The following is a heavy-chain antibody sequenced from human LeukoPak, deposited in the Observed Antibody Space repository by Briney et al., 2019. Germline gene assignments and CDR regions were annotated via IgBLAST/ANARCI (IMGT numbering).Heavy chain of an antibody. J-gene: IGHJ4*02. Sequence: PPGGSLRLSCAVSGFTYSSHNMHWVRQAPGKGLEWVALISNDGSNQYYADSVKGRFTISRDNSKNTLYLQMNSLRAEDTAVYYCARDQGYSYGHSFDYWGQGTLVTASS. CDR1: GFTYSSHN. D-gene: IGHD5-18*01. CDR3: ARDQGYSYGHSFDY. V-gene: IGHV3-30-3*01. CDR2: ISNDGSNQ.